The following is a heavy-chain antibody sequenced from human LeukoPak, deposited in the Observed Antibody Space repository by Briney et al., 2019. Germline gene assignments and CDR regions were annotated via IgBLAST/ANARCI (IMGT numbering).Heavy chain of an antibody. CDR3: AREIGMGAFDYYYYGMDV. Sequence: ASVKVSCKASGYTFTNYYMHWVRQAPGQGLEWMGVINPSGGSTSYAQKFQGRVTMTRDTSTSTVYMELSSLRSEDTAVYYCAREIGMGAFDYYYYGMDVWGQGTTVTVSS. D-gene: IGHD3-16*01. CDR2: INPSGGST. J-gene: IGHJ6*02. V-gene: IGHV1-46*01. CDR1: GYTFTNYY.